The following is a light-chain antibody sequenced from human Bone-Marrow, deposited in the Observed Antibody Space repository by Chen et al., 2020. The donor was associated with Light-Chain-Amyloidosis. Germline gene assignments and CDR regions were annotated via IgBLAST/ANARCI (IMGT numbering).Light chain of an antibody. J-gene: IGKJ3*01. CDR1: QSVSSN. V-gene: IGKV3-15*01. Sequence: EFVLTQSPATLSLSPGERATLSCRASQSVSSNLACYQQKPGQAPRLLIYGASTRATGIPARFSGSGSGTEFTLTISSLQSEDFAVYYCQQYNGRFTFGPGTKVDIK. CDR2: GAS. CDR3: QQYNGRFT.